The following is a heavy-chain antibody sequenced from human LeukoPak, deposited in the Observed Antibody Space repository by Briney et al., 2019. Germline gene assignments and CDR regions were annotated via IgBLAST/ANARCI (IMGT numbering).Heavy chain of an antibody. D-gene: IGHD3-10*01. J-gene: IGHJ6*02. CDR1: GFTFSSYG. V-gene: IGHV3-30*18. CDR3: AKDRRYYGSGSYYNSYYYYGMDV. CDR2: ISYDGSNK. Sequence: GGSLRLSCAASGFTFSSYGMHWVRQAPGKGLEWVAVISYDGSNKYYADSVKGRFTISRDNSKNTLYLQMNSLRAEDTAVYYCAKDRRYYGSGSYYNSYYYYGMDVWGQGTTVTVSS.